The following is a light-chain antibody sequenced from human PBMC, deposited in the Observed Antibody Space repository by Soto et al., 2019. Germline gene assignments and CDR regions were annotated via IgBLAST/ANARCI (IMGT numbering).Light chain of an antibody. J-gene: IGKJ1*01. CDR2: TAS. CDR3: QQRYNTPRT. Sequence: DIQMTQSPSSLSASVGDRVTITCRTSQPISDYLNWYQQKPGKAPTLLIYTASNLQSGVPSRFSGSGSGTHFTLTISSLQPEDFATYYCQQRYNTPRTFGQGTKVDIK. CDR1: QPISDY. V-gene: IGKV1-39*01.